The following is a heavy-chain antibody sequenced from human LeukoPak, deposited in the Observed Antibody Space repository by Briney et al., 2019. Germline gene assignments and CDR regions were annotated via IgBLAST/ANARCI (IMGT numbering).Heavy chain of an antibody. CDR1: GCSFISQRMC. CDR2: IDWDHDK. V-gene: IGHV2-70*11. CDR3: AHHYYGSGSFDY. Sequence: SGATLSNPSNTLTLTFTCPGCSFISQRMCVAWIRNPHVKARGWLARIDWDHDKYYSTSLKTRLPITNDTSKNQWVLTMTNMHPVHTTTYFCAHHYYGSGSFDYWGQRTLVTVSS. D-gene: IGHD3-10*01. J-gene: IGHJ4*02.